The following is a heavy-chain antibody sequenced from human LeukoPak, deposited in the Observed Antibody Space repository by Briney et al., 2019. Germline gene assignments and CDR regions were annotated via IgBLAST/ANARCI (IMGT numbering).Heavy chain of an antibody. CDR2: ISGSGGST. J-gene: IGHJ4*02. CDR3: AKPQGTMIVVGSMD. CDR1: GFTFSSYA. Sequence: GGSLRLSCAASGFTFSSYAMSWVRQAPGKGLEWVSAISGSGGSTYYADSVKGWFTISRDNSKNTLYLQMNSLRAEDTAVYYCAKPQGTMIVVGSMDWGQGTLVTVSS. D-gene: IGHD3-22*01. V-gene: IGHV3-23*01.